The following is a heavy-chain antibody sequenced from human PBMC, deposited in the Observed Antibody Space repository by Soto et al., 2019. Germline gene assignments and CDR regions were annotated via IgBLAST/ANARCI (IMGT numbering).Heavy chain of an antibody. J-gene: IGHJ4*02. D-gene: IGHD6-6*01. CDR2: ISSDEKIK. CDR1: GFIFSNFG. V-gene: IGHV3-33*01. CDR3: ARGLRSVLDY. Sequence: LRLSCVASGFIFSNFGMHWVRQAPGKGLEWVAVISSDEKIKQYADSVRGRFAISRDNSKNTLYLQMTSLRAEDTAIYYCARGLRSVLDYWGQGTLVTVSS.